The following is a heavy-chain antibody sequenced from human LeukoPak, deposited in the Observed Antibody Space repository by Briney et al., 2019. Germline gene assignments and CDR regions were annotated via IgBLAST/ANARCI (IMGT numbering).Heavy chain of an antibody. CDR2: ISSSSGTI. Sequence: PGGSLRLSCAASGFTFSSYSMNWVRQAPGKGLEWVSYISSSSGTIYYADSVKGRFTISRDNAKNSLYLQMNSLRAEDTAVYYCARDLLLWFGELSGAFDYWGQGTLVTVSS. CDR1: GFTFSSYS. D-gene: IGHD3-10*01. V-gene: IGHV3-48*01. J-gene: IGHJ4*02. CDR3: ARDLLLWFGELSGAFDY.